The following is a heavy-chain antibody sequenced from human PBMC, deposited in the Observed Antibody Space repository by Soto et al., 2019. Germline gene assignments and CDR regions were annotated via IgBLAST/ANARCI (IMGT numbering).Heavy chain of an antibody. CDR1: GFTFSTFE. CDR2: ISSSGSPI. Sequence: EVQLVESGGGLVQPGGSLRLSCVASGFTFSTFEMNWVRQAPGKGLEWVSYISSSGSPIYYAESVKGRFTISRDNAKNSLFLQLDSLRAEDPAVYYFARAHYYDNTVTPPVGGQGTLVTVSS. CDR3: ARAHYYDNTVTPPV. J-gene: IGHJ4*02. V-gene: IGHV3-48*03. D-gene: IGHD3-22*01.